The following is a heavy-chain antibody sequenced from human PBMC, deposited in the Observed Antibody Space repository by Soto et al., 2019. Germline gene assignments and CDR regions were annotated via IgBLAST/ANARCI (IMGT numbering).Heavy chain of an antibody. D-gene: IGHD3-3*01. CDR2: ISAYNGNT. CDR3: ARDIPYYDFWSGYSYFDY. J-gene: IGHJ4*02. V-gene: IGHV1-18*01. Sequence: ASVKVSCTASGYTFTSYGISWVRQAPGQGLEWMGWISAYNGNTNYAQKLQGRVTMTTDTSTSTAYMELRSLRSDDTAVYYCARDIPYYDFWSGYSYFDYWGQGTLVTVSS. CDR1: GYTFTSYG.